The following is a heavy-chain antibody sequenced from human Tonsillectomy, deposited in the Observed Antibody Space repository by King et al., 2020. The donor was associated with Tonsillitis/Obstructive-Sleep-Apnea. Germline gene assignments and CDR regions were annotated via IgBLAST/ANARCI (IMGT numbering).Heavy chain of an antibody. D-gene: IGHD2-2*01. CDR1: GYTFTGYY. Sequence: VQLVESGAEVKKPGASVMVSCKASGYTFTGYYMHCVRQAPGQGLEWMGWINPNSGGTNNAQKFQGWVTMTRDTSISTAYMELGRLRSDDTAVYYCARDPAPIVVVPAAMYWFDPWGQGTLVTVSS. V-gene: IGHV1-2*04. CDR3: ARDPAPIVVVPAAMYWFDP. J-gene: IGHJ5*02. CDR2: INPNSGGT.